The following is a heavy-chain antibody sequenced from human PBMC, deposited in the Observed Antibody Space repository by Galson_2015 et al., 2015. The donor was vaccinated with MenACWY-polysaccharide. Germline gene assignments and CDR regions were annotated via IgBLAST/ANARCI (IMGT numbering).Heavy chain of an antibody. J-gene: IGHJ4*02. CDR3: SRGSVCQIVRYSCHY. CDR1: GYTFNNND. Sequence: SVKVSCKASGYTFNNNDINWVRQAPGQGLEWVGWMNSNSGNTGYAQKFQGRVTMTRDTSIRTAYMELSGLRSDDTAVYYCSRGSVCQIVRYSCHYWGEATLHYGSS. CDR2: MNSNSGNT. D-gene: IGHD3-16*02. V-gene: IGHV1-8*01.